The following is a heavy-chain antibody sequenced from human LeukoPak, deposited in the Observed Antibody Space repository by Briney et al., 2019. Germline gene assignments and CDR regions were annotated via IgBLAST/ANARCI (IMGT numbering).Heavy chain of an antibody. CDR1: GGSIGSYY. D-gene: IGHD1-1*01. CDR3: AGPNSSDALDI. CDR2: IYYSGST. J-gene: IGHJ3*02. Sequence: KPSETLSLTCTVSGGSIGSYYWSWIRQPPGKGLEWIGYIYYSGSTNYNPSLKSRVTISVDTSKNQFSLKLSSVTAADTAVYYCAGPNSSDALDIWGQGTMVTVSS. V-gene: IGHV4-59*01.